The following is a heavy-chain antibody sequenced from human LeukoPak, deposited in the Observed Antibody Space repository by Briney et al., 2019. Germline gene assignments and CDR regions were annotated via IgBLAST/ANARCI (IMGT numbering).Heavy chain of an antibody. CDR3: ARDQGYSNYVGGFDY. Sequence: QSGGSLRLSCAASGFTFSTYAMNWVRQAPGKGLEWVSVIYSGGSTYYADSVKGRFTISRDNSKNTLYLQMNSLRAEDTAVYYCARDQGYSNYVGGFDYWGQGTLVTVSS. J-gene: IGHJ4*02. V-gene: IGHV3-66*02. CDR1: GFTFSTYA. D-gene: IGHD4-11*01. CDR2: IYSGGST.